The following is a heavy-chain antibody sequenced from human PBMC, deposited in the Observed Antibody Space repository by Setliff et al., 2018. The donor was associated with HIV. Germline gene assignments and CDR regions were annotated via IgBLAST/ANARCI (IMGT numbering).Heavy chain of an antibody. Sequence: SETLSLTCTVSGHSITSGRYFWGWIRQRPGKGLGWLGYIYYTGSTYYNPSLTSRVSISLDTSKNQFSLNLSSVTVADSAVFYFARGGRKDLADYWGQGTQVTVSS. CDR3: ARGGRKDLADY. V-gene: IGHV4-31*03. J-gene: IGHJ4*02. CDR2: IYYTGST. CDR1: GHSITSGRYF.